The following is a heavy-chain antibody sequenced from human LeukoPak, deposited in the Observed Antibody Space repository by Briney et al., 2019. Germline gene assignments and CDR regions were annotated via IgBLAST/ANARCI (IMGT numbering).Heavy chain of an antibody. J-gene: IGHJ4*02. V-gene: IGHV3-23*01. CDR2: ISGSGGST. D-gene: IGHD5-12*01. CDR1: GFTFSRYV. CDR3: AREGRVSGYDFDC. Sequence: GGSLRLSCAASGFTFSRYVMSWVREAPGKGLEWVSAISGSGGSTYYADSVKGRFTISRDNAKNTLYLQMNSLRVEDTAVYYRAREGRVSGYDFDCWGQGTLVTVSS.